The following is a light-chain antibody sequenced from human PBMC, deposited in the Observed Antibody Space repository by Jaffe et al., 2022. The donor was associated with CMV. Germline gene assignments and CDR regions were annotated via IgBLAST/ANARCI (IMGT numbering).Light chain of an antibody. CDR3: QNYNSVPLT. J-gene: IGKJ4*01. CDR2: AS. Sequence: DIQMTQSPSSLSASVGDRVTITCRASQGISNYLAWYQQKPGKVPKLLIYASTLQSGVPSRFSVSGSGTDFTLTISGLQPEDFATYYCQNYNSVPLTFGGGTKVEFK. CDR1: QGISNY. V-gene: IGKV1-27*01.